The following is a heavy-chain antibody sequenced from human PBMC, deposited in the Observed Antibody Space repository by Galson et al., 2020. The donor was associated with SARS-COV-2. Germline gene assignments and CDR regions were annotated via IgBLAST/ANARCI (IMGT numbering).Heavy chain of an antibody. J-gene: IGHJ4*02. Sequence: SQASETLSLTCAVYGGSFSGYYWSWIRQPPGKGLEWIGEINHSGSTNYNPSLKSRVTISVDTSKNQFSLKLSSVTAADTAVYYCARGRSSWYGYWGQGTLVTVSS. D-gene: IGHD6-13*01. CDR3: ARGRSSWYGY. V-gene: IGHV4-34*01. CDR1: GGSFSGYY. CDR2: INHSGST.